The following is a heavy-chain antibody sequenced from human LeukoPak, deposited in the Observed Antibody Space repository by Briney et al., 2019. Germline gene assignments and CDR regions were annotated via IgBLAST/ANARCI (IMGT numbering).Heavy chain of an antibody. CDR1: GFTVSSNY. D-gene: IGHD5-12*01. J-gene: IGHJ4*02. V-gene: IGHV3-66*01. Sequence: PGGSLRLSCAASGFTVSSNYMSWVRRAPGKGLEWVSVIYSGGSTYYADSVKGRFTISRDNSKNTLYLQMNSLRAEDTAVYYCARDQKIGGYSGYDHFDYWGQGTLVTVSS. CDR2: IYSGGST. CDR3: ARDQKIGGYSGYDHFDY.